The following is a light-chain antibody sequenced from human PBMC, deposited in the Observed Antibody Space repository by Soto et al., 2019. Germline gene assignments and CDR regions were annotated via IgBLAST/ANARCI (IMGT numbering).Light chain of an antibody. V-gene: IGKV1-5*01. CDR3: QQYDTYSRT. CDR2: DAS. CDR1: QSISNW. Sequence: DIQMTQSPSTLSASVGDRFTISFRASQSISNWLAWYQQKPGKAPKLLMSDASSLERGVPSRFSGSGSGTEFTLTISSLQPDDFATYYCQQYDTYSRTFGQGTKVDIK. J-gene: IGKJ1*01.